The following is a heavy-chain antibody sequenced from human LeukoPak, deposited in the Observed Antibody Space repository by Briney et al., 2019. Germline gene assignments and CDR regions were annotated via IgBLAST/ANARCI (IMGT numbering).Heavy chain of an antibody. CDR2: ISAYNGNT. CDR1: GYTFTSYG. V-gene: IGHV1-18*01. CDR3: ARDGRSQQLVSEYFQH. Sequence: ASVKVSCKASGYTFTSYGISWVRQAPGQGLEWMGWISAYNGNTNYAQKFQGRVTMTTDTSTSTAYMELRSLRSDDTAVYYCARDGRSQQLVSEYFQHWGQGTLVTVSS. J-gene: IGHJ1*01. D-gene: IGHD6-13*01.